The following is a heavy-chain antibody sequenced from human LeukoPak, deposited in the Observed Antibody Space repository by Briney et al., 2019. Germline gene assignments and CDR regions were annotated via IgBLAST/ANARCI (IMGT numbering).Heavy chain of an antibody. CDR3: AKDSSSFFNDSDDHFDN. Sequence: PGGSLRLSCTASGFTFDDYAIHWVRQAPGKGLEWVSGISWNSGSINYADSIKGRFTISRDNAKNSLYLQMSSLRAEDTALYYCAKDSSSFFNDSDDHFDNWGQGTLVTVSS. CDR1: GFTFDDYA. D-gene: IGHD3-22*01. V-gene: IGHV3-9*01. J-gene: IGHJ4*02. CDR2: ISWNSGSI.